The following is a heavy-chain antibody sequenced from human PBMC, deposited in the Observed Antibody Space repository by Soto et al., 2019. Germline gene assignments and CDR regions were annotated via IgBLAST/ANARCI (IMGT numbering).Heavy chain of an antibody. Sequence: LSLTCTVSGGSISSYYWIWIRQPAGKGLEWIGRIYTSGSTNYNPSLKSRVTMSVDTSKNQFSLKLSSVTAADTAVYYCARGRGSSGWYGNWFDPWGQGTLVTVSS. D-gene: IGHD6-19*01. CDR2: IYTSGST. V-gene: IGHV4-4*07. CDR3: ARGRGSSGWYGNWFDP. J-gene: IGHJ5*02. CDR1: GGSISSYY.